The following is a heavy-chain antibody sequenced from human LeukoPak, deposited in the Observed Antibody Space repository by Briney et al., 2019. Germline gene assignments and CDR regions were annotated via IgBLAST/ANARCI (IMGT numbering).Heavy chain of an antibody. J-gene: IGHJ4*02. CDR1: GFTFSGYS. CDR3: ARVLLPGAG. Sequence: GGSLRLSCVVSGFTFSGYSMIWVRQRPGKGLECISFISSESTTIEYADSVKGRFTISRDDANNSLFLTMNNLRADDTAVYYCARVLLPGAGWGQGTLVTVSS. CDR2: ISSESTTI. D-gene: IGHD2-2*01. V-gene: IGHV3-48*01.